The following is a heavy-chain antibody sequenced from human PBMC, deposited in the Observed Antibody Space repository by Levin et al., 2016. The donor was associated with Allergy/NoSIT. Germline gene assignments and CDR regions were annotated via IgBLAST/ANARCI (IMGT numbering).Heavy chain of an antibody. Sequence: WIRQPPGKGLEWVGFIRSKAYGGTTEYAASVKGRFTISRDDSKSIAYLQMNSLKTEDTAVYYCTRGGRGVIISVFDYWGQGTLVTVSS. V-gene: IGHV3-49*02. D-gene: IGHD3-10*01. CDR3: TRGGRGVIISVFDY. J-gene: IGHJ4*02. CDR2: IRSKAYGGTT.